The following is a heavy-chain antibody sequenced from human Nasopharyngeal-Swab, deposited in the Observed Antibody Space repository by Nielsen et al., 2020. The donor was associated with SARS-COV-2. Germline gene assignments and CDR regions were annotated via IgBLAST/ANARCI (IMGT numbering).Heavy chain of an antibody. CDR2: IKEDGGEK. Sequence: GESLKISCAASGFTFSSYEMNWVRQAPGKGLEWVANIKEDGGEKYYVDSVKGRFTISRDNAKNSLYLQMNSLRAEDTAVYYCARDYCSSTSCYDYWGQGTLVTVSS. J-gene: IGHJ4*02. CDR3: ARDYCSSTSCYDY. D-gene: IGHD2-2*01. V-gene: IGHV3-7*01. CDR1: GFTFSSYE.